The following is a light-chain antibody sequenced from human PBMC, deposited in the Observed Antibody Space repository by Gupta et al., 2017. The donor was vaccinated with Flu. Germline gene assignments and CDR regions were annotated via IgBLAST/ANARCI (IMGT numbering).Light chain of an antibody. CDR1: SSDVGGYNY. Sequence: GTSSDVGGYNYVSWYQQHPGRAPKLMIHEVSTRPSGVPDRFSGSKYGNTASLTVSVLQAEDEADYYCSSYAGRREVFAGSTKLTVL. J-gene: IGLJ3*02. V-gene: IGLV2-8*01. CDR3: SSYAGRREV. CDR2: EVS.